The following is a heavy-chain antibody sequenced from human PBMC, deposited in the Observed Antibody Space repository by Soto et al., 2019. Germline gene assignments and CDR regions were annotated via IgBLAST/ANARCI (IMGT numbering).Heavy chain of an antibody. CDR3: AKDISVVRGVIWLFPSFDY. CDR1: GFTFSSYA. J-gene: IGHJ4*02. CDR2: ISGSGGST. Sequence: PGGSLRLSCAASGFTFSSYAMSWVRQAPGKGLEWVSAISGSGGSTYYADSAKGRFTISRDNSKNTLYLQMNSLRAEDTAVYHCAKDISVVRGVIWLFPSFDYWGQGTLVTVSS. D-gene: IGHD3-10*01. V-gene: IGHV3-23*01.